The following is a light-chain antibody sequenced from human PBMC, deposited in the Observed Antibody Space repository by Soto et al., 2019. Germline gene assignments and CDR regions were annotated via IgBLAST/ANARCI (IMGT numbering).Light chain of an antibody. Sequence: QSALTQPASVSGSPGQSITISCTGTSSDVGAYSYVSWYQQHPGKAPKLIIYDVTYRPAGVSNRFSGSKSGNTASLTISGLQAEYEADYYCSSYTSSSTLFGGGTKVTVL. CDR3: SSYTSSSTL. V-gene: IGLV2-14*03. CDR2: DVT. CDR1: SSDVGAYSY. J-gene: IGLJ2*01.